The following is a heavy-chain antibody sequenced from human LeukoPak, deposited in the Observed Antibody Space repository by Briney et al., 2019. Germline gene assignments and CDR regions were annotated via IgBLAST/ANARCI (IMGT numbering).Heavy chain of an antibody. CDR1: GFTFSSYA. Sequence: PGGSLRLSCAASGFTFSSYAMHWVRQAPGKGLEWVAVISYDGSNKYYADSVKGRFTISRDNSKNTLYLQMNSLRAEDTAVYYCARGPGRVIAAAGTDNWGQGTLVTVSS. CDR2: ISYDGSNK. CDR3: ARGPGRVIAAAGTDN. V-gene: IGHV3-30-3*01. D-gene: IGHD6-13*01. J-gene: IGHJ4*02.